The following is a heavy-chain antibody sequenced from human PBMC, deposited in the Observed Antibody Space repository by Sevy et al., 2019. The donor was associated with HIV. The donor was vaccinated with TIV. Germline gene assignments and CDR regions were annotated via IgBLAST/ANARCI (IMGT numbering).Heavy chain of an antibody. Sequence: GGSLRLSCAASGFTFSSYAMSWVRQAPGKGLEWVSAMSGSGGSTYYGDSVKGRFIISRDNSKNTLYLQMNSLRPEDTAVYYCAKYLRGYSSSWYYFDYWGQGTLVTVSS. J-gene: IGHJ4*02. V-gene: IGHV3-23*01. CDR2: MSGSGGST. D-gene: IGHD6-13*01. CDR1: GFTFSSYA. CDR3: AKYLRGYSSSWYYFDY.